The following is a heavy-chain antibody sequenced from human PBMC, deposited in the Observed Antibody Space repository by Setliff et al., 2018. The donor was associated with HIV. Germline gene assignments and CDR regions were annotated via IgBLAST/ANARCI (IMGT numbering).Heavy chain of an antibody. CDR1: GFTFSDYY. J-gene: IGHJ4*02. CDR2: ISGGGGSI. V-gene: IGHV3-11*01. D-gene: IGHD1-26*01. CDR3: AKDAGVGAIDY. Sequence: GSLRLSCAASGFTFSDYYMSWIRQAPGRGLEWISYISGGGGSISYADSVTGRFTVSRDNAKNTLYLQMNSLRAEDTAVYYCAKDAGVGAIDYWGQGTLVTVSS.